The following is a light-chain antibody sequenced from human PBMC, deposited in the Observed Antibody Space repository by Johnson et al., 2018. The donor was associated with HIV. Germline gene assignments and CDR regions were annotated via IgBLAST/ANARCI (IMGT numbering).Light chain of an antibody. J-gene: IGLJ1*01. CDR1: SSNIGSNY. V-gene: IGLV1-51*02. CDR3: GTWDTSLNAYV. CDR2: END. Sequence: QPVLTQPPSVSAAPGQKVTISCYGSSSNIGSNYVSWYQQFPGTAPKLLIYENDKRPSGIPDRFSGSKSATSATLGITGLQTRDEADYYCGTWDTSLNAYVFGTGTKVTVL.